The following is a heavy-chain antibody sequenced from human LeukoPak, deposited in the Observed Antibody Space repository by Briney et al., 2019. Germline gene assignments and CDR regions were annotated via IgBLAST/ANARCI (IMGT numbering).Heavy chain of an antibody. CDR3: ARARDGYSYYYYYYYMDV. CDR1: GYTFTSYD. J-gene: IGHJ6*03. V-gene: IGHV1-8*03. CDR2: MNPNSGNT. Sequence: ASVKVSCKASGYTFTSYDINWVRQATGQGLEWMGWMNPNSGNTGYAQKFQGRVTITRNTSISTAYMELSSLRSEDTAVYYCARARDGYSYYYYYYYMDVWGKGTTVTVSS. D-gene: IGHD5-24*01.